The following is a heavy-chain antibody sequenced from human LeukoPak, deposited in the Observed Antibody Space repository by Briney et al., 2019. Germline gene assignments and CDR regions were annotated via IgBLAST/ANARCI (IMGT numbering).Heavy chain of an antibody. V-gene: IGHV4-30-4*07. Sequence: KPSETLSLTCVVSGDSITSGGYSWSWIRQPPGKGLEWVGYIYDSGIAFYNPSLKSRVTMLVDTSKNHFFLNLRSVTAADTAVYYCARRGGDMPARGFMDVWGKGTTVTVSS. CDR1: GDSITSGGYS. CDR3: ARRGGDMPARGFMDV. CDR2: IYDSGIA. D-gene: IGHD3-16*01. J-gene: IGHJ6*03.